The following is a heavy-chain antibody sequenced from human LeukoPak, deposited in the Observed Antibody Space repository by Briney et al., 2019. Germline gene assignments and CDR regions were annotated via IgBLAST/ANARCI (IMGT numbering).Heavy chain of an antibody. D-gene: IGHD6-19*01. J-gene: IGHJ2*01. CDR2: TYYRSKWYN. V-gene: IGHV6-1*01. Sequence: SQTLSLTCAISGDSVPSNSATWNWIRQSPSRGLEWLGRTYYRSKWYNDYAVSVKSRITINPDTSKNQFSLQLNSVTPEDTAAYYCARDGMAMAVGYFDLWGRGTLVTVSS. CDR1: GDSVPSNSAT. CDR3: ARDGMAMAVGYFDL.